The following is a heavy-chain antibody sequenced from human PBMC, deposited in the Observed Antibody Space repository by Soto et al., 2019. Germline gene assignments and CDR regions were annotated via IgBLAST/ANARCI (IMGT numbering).Heavy chain of an antibody. CDR1: GFTFSNYW. D-gene: IGHD3-22*01. CDR3: IRGDGDRYDGHGYLGRH. J-gene: IGHJ4*02. Sequence: EVQLVESGGGLVQPGGSLRLSCTASGFTFSNYWMHWVRQAPGKGLVWVSRINIDGSRISYADSVKGRCTISRDDAKNTLYMEMKSLRGEETDVYYCIRGDGDRYDGHGYLGRHWGQGTLVSVSS. CDR2: INIDGSRI. V-gene: IGHV3-74*01.